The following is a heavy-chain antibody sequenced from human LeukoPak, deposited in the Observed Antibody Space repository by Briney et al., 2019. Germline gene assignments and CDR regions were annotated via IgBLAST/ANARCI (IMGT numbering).Heavy chain of an antibody. Sequence: KSSETLSLTCTVSGGSISSGGYYWSWIRQPPGKGLEWIGYIYHSGSTYYNPSLKSRVTISVDRSKNQFSLKLSSVTAADTAAYYCATRVGRRGDYWGQGTLVTVSS. V-gene: IGHV4-30-2*01. CDR3: ATRVGRRGDY. CDR2: IYHSGST. D-gene: IGHD5-24*01. J-gene: IGHJ4*02. CDR1: GGSISSGGYY.